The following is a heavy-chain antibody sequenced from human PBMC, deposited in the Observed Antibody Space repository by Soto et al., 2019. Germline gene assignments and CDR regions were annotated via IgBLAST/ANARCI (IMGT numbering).Heavy chain of an antibody. CDR1: GFTFSDHY. Sequence: PGGSLRLSCAASGFTFSDHYMDWVRQAPGKGLEWVGRTRNKANSYTTEYAASVKGRFTISRDDSKNSLYLQMNSLKTEDTAVYYCARAEREFDWLYATVYYYYYMDVWGKGTTVTVSS. CDR2: TRNKANSYTT. D-gene: IGHD3-9*01. CDR3: ARAEREFDWLYATVYYYYYMDV. V-gene: IGHV3-72*01. J-gene: IGHJ6*03.